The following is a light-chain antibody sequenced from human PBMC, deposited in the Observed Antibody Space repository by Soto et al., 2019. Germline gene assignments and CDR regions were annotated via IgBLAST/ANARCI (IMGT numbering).Light chain of an antibody. CDR1: QSFSSSH. CDR3: QHYGGSPLYT. V-gene: IGKV3-20*01. J-gene: IGKJ2*01. Sequence: EVVLTQSPVTLSLSPGERATLSCRASQSFSSSHLAWYQQKTGQAPRLLIYDISRRATGIPDRFSGSASGTDFTLTVSRLEPEDFAVYFCQHYGGSPLYTFGQGTKVEI. CDR2: DIS.